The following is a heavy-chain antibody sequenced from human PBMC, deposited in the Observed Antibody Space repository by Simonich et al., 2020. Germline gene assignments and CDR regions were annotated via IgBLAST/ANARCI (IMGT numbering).Heavy chain of an antibody. J-gene: IGHJ4*02. V-gene: IGHV3-53*01. CDR3: ARWTATGYYFDY. CDR2: IYGGGRQ. D-gene: IGHD1-1*01. Sequence: EVQLVESGGGLIQPGGSLRLSCAASGFTVSSNYMSWVRQAPGKGLEWVSVIYGGGRQYYADSVKGRFTISRDNSKNTLYLQINSLRAEDTAVYYCARWTATGYYFDYWGQGTLVTVSS. CDR1: GFTVSSNY.